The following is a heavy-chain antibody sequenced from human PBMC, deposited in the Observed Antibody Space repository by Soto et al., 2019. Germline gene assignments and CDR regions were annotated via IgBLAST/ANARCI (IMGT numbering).Heavy chain of an antibody. CDR3: AKDGGDCSGGSCYSFDFDY. J-gene: IGHJ4*02. D-gene: IGHD2-15*01. V-gene: IGHV3-30*18. CDR2: ISYDGSNK. CDR1: GFTFSSYG. Sequence: GGSLRLSCAASGFTFSSYGMHWVRQAPGKGLEWVAVISYDGSNKYYADSVKGRFTISRDNSKNTLYLQMNSLRAEDTAVYYCAKDGGDCSGGSCYSFDFDYWGQGTLVTVSS.